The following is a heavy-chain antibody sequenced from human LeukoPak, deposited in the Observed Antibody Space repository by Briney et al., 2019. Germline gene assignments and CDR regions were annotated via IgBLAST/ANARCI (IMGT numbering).Heavy chain of an antibody. J-gene: IGHJ4*02. D-gene: IGHD3-22*01. CDR2: ISGSGGST. CDR3: AKDQRGTTMIADY. V-gene: IGHV3-23*01. CDR1: GFTFSNYA. Sequence: GGSLRLSCAASGFTFSNYAMSWVRQAPGKGPEWVSAISGSGGSTYYADSVKGRFTISRDNSKNTLYLQMNSLRAEDTAVYYCAKDQRGTTMIADYWGQGTLVTVSS.